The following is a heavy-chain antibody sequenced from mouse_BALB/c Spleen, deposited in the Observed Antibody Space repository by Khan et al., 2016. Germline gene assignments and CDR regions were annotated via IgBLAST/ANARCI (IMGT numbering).Heavy chain of an antibody. V-gene: IGHV1-4*01. Sequence: QIQLVQSGAELARPGASVKMSCKASGYTFTSYTIHWIKLRPGQGLEWIGYINPNNGYTNYNQKFKDKATLTADKSSTTVYMQLSSLTSDDSAVYNCVIDGAFYRNDGWFAYWGQGTLVTVSA. CDR1: GYTFTSYT. CDR3: VIDGAFYRNDGWFAY. J-gene: IGHJ3*01. D-gene: IGHD2-14*01. CDR2: INPNNGYT.